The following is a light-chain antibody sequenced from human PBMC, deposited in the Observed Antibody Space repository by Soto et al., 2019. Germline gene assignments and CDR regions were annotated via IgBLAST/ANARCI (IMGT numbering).Light chain of an antibody. CDR1: QSASTY. Sequence: EIVLTQSPATLSLSPGERATLSCRASQSASTYLAWYQQKPGQAPRLLIYAASNRATGIPARFSGSGSGTDFTLIISSLEPDDFAVYYSQQRRSWPVTFGGGTRVE. V-gene: IGKV3-11*01. CDR3: QQRRSWPVT. CDR2: AAS. J-gene: IGKJ4*01.